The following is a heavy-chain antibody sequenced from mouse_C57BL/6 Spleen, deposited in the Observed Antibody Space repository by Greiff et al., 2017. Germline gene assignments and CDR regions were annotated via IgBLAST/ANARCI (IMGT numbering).Heavy chain of an antibody. CDR2: INPGSGGT. V-gene: IGHV1-54*01. CDR1: GYAFTNYL. D-gene: IGHD1-1*01. CDR3: ARSIITTVVAEGGYYFDY. Sequence: QVQLQQSGAELVRPGTSVKVSCKASGYAFTNYLIEWVKQRPGQGLEWIGVINPGSGGTNYNEKFKGKATLTADKSSSTAYMQLSSLTSEDSAVYFCARSIITTVVAEGGYYFDYWGQGTTLTVSS. J-gene: IGHJ2*01.